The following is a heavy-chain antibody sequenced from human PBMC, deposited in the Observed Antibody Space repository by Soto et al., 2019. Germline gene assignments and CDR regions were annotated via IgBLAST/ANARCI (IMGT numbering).Heavy chain of an antibody. CDR2: INANNGNT. CDR3: ARDLNLGLGDY. V-gene: IGHV1-18*01. Sequence: QVQLVQSGAEVKKPGASVKVSCKASGYTFTSYGLSWVRQAPGQGLEWMGWINANNGNTKYAQKLEGRVTMATDTSTTTAYMELRSLRSDDTAVYYCARDLNLGLGDYWGQGTLVTVSS. J-gene: IGHJ4*02. CDR1: GYTFTSYG. D-gene: IGHD7-27*01.